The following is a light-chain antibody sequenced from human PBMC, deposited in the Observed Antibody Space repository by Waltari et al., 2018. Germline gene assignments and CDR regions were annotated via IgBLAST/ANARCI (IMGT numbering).Light chain of an antibody. V-gene: IGKV3-11*01. Sequence: EIVLTQSPATLSVSPGERATVSCRASQNVSIFLAWYHHKPGQAPRLIIYDVDNRATGIPPRFSGSGSGTDFTLTISRFESEDSAVYSCQQRSIWPPITFGQGTRLEIK. J-gene: IGKJ5*01. CDR2: DVD. CDR1: QNVSIF. CDR3: QQRSIWPPIT.